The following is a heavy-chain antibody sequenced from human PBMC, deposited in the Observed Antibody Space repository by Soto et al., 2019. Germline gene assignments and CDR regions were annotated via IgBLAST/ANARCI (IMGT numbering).Heavy chain of an antibody. CDR1: GYKVSTWHNFTSYW. D-gene: IGHD4-17*01. Sequence: PGESLKISCMGSGYKVSTWHNFTSYWIAWVRQMPGEGLEWMGIIYPGDSDTRYSPSFQGQVTISADKSITTAYLQWSSLKASDTAMYYCARLTYGGYYFDYWGQGALVTVSS. CDR3: ARLTYGGYYFDY. CDR2: IYPGDSDT. J-gene: IGHJ4*02. V-gene: IGHV5-51*01.